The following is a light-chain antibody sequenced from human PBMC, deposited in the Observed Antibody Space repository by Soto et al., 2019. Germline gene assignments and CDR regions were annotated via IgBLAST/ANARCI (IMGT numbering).Light chain of an antibody. J-gene: IGKJ2*01. CDR3: QQYGSSPT. V-gene: IGKV3-20*01. Sequence: EIVLTQSPGPLSLSPGERATLSCRASQSVSSSYLAWYQQKPGQAPRLLIYGASSIATGIQDSFSGSGSGTDFTLTSSRLEREDFAVYFCQQYGSSPTFGQGTKLEIK. CDR2: GAS. CDR1: QSVSSSY.